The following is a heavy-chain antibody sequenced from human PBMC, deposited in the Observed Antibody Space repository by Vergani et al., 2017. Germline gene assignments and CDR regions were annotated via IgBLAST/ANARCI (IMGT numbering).Heavy chain of an antibody. D-gene: IGHD2-15*01. V-gene: IGHV4-59*08. CDR3: TRHWAVVAANNWFDP. J-gene: IGHJ5*02. Sequence: QVQLQESGPGLVKASQTLSLTCSVSGGSISSYYWSWIRQPPGKGLEWIGYIYHSGSTYYNPSLKSRVTISVDRSKNQFSLKLSSVTAADTAVYYCTRHWAVVAANNWFDPWGQGTLVTVSS. CDR1: GGSISSYY. CDR2: IYHSGST.